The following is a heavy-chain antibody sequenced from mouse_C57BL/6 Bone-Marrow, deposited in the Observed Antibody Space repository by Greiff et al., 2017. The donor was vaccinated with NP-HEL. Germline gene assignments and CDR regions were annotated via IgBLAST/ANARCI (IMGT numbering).Heavy chain of an antibody. D-gene: IGHD1-1*01. CDR1: GFTFSSYA. Sequence: EVKLVESGGGLVKPGGSLKLSCAASGFTFSSYAMSWVRQTPEKRLEWVATISDGGSYTYYPDTVKGRFTISRDNAKNNLYLQMSHLKSEDTAMYYCARDLGGITTVVAFDYWGQGTTLTVSS. V-gene: IGHV5-4*01. J-gene: IGHJ2*01. CDR3: ARDLGGITTVVAFDY. CDR2: ISDGGSYT.